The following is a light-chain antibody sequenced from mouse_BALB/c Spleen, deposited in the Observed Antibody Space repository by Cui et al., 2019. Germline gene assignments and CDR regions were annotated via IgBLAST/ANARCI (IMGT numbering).Light chain of an antibody. CDR3: QQWSSNPLT. J-gene: IGKJ5*01. V-gene: IGKV4-72*01. Sequence: QIVLSQSPAILSASPGEKVTMTCRASPSVRYMHWYQQRPGSSPKPWIYATSNLASGVPARFSGSGSGTSYSLTISRVEAEDAATYYCQQWSSNPLTFGAGTKLELK. CDR1: PSVRY. CDR2: ATS.